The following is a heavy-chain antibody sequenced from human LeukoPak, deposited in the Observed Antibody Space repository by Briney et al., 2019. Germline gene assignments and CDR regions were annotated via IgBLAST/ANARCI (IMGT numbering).Heavy chain of an antibody. V-gene: IGHV3-23*01. D-gene: IGHD6-19*01. CDR1: RFTFNTYV. CDR3: AKERGRAVAGSPTDY. Sequence: GGSLRLSRVASRFTFNTYVMSWVGQAPGEGLEGGSAVCGSGGGTYYADSVSGRFTISRDNSKNTLYLQMNSLSAEDTAVYYCAKERGRAVAGSPTDYWGQGTLVTVSS. J-gene: IGHJ4*02. CDR2: VCGSGGGT.